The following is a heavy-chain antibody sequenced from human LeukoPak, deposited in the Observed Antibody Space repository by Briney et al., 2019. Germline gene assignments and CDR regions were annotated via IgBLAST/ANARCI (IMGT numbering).Heavy chain of an antibody. CDR2: ISTYNGHT. J-gene: IGHJ4*02. CDR1: GYTFIDYG. V-gene: IGHV1-18*01. D-gene: IGHD6-13*01. Sequence: ASVKVSCQPSGYTFIDYGVSWVRQAPGQGLEWMGWISTYNGHTYYAQKLQGRVPMTTDTSTSTAYMELRSLRSDDTAVYYCARDAAAAGPFDYWGQGTLVTVSS. CDR3: ARDAAAAGPFDY.